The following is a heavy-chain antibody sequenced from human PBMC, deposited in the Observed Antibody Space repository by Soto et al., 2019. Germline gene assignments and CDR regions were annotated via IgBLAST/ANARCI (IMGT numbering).Heavy chain of an antibody. CDR2: INAGNGNT. CDR3: ARAWVVVTAPDY. Sequence: ASVKVSCKASGYTFTSYAMHWVRQAPGQRLEWMGWINAGNGNTKYSQKFQGRVTITRDTSASTAYMELSSLRSEDTAVYYCARAWVVVTAPDYWGQGTLITVSS. D-gene: IGHD2-21*02. CDR1: GYTFTSYA. V-gene: IGHV1-3*01. J-gene: IGHJ4*02.